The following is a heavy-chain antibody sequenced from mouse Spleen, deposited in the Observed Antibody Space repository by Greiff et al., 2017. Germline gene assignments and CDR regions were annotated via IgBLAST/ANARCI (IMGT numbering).Heavy chain of an antibody. V-gene: IGHV1-22*01. CDR3: ARVERYDERYYYAMDY. Sequence: VQLQQSGPELVKPGASVKMSCKASGYTFTDYNMHWVKQSHGKSLEWIGYINPNNGGTSYNQKFKGKATLTVNKSSSTAYMELRSLTSEDSAVYYCARVERYDERYYYAMDYWGQGTSVTVSS. CDR1: GYTFTDYN. CDR2: INPNNGGT. D-gene: IGHD2-14*01. J-gene: IGHJ4*01.